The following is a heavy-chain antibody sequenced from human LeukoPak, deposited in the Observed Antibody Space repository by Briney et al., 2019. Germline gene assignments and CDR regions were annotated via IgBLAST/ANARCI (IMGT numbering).Heavy chain of an antibody. CDR2: INAGNGNT. Sequence: EASVKVSCKASGYTFTSYAMHWVRQAPGQRLEWMGWINAGNGNTKYSQKFQGRVTITRDTSASTAYMELSSLRSEDTAVYYCARSSGPLWDPTFDYWGQGTLVTVSS. CDR3: ARSSGPLWDPTFDY. CDR1: GYTFTSYA. J-gene: IGHJ4*02. D-gene: IGHD3-10*01. V-gene: IGHV1-3*01.